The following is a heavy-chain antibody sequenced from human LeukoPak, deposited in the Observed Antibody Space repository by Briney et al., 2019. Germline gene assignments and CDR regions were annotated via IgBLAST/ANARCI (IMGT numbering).Heavy chain of an antibody. J-gene: IGHJ5*02. CDR2: IIPILGIV. CDR3: ARGSSGTEGFDP. CDR1: GGTFSSYA. D-gene: IGHD6-19*01. Sequence: GASVKVSCKASGGTFSSYAISWVRQAPGQGLEWMGRIIPILGIVNYAQKFQGRVTITADKSTTTAYMELRSLISDDTAVYYCARGSSGTEGFDPWGQGTLVTVSS. V-gene: IGHV1-69*04.